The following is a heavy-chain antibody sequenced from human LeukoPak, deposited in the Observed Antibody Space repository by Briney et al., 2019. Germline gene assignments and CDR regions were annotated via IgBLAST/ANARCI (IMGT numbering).Heavy chain of an antibody. J-gene: IGHJ5*02. CDR3: ARVGWLQLGSWFDP. CDR1: GGTFSSYA. D-gene: IGHD5-24*01. Sequence: ASVKVSCKASGGTFSSYAISWVRQAPGQGLEWMGGIIPIFGTANYVQKFQGRVTITTDESTSTAYMELSSLRSEDTAVYYCARVGWLQLGSWFDPWGQGTLVTVSS. V-gene: IGHV1-69*05. CDR2: IIPIFGTA.